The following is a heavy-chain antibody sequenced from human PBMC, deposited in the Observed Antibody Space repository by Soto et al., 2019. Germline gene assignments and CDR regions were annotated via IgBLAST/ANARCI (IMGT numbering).Heavy chain of an antibody. V-gene: IGHV3-23*01. CDR2: FRGRGGST. CDR3: ATGVTGYQYFDY. CDR1: GFTFSSYA. D-gene: IGHD2-21*02. Sequence: EVQLLESGGDLVQPGGSLRLSCEASGFTFSSYAMRWVRQTPGKGLEWVSTFRGRGGSTYYADSVKGRFTISRDNSKNTLYLQMNSLRADDTAVYYCATGVTGYQYFDYCGQGTLVIVSS. J-gene: IGHJ4*02.